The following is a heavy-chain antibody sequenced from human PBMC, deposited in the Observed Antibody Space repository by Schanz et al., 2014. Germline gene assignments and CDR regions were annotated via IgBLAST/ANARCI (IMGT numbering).Heavy chain of an antibody. V-gene: IGHV1-2*06. CDR3: ARGLVRYFAY. CDR1: GYTFTDYY. CDR2: IYPNSGGT. Sequence: QVQLVQSGAEVKEPGASVKLSCKSSGYTFTDYYMQWVRQAPGQGLEWMGRIYPNSGGTNLAQKFQGRVTMTGDTSISTAYMELSRLRSDDTAVYYCARGLVRYFAYWGQGTLVTVSS. J-gene: IGHJ4*02. D-gene: IGHD6-19*01.